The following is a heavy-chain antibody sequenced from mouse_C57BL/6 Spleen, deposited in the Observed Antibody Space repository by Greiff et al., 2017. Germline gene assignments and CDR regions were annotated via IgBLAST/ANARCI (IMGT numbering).Heavy chain of an antibody. Sequence: EVQLQESGPGMVKPSQSLSLTCTVTGYSITSGYDWHWIRHFPGNKLEWMGYISYSGSTNYNPSLKSRISITHDTSKNHFFLKLNSVTTEDTATYYCAREGIDGDYGFAYWGQGTLVTVSA. V-gene: IGHV3-1*01. D-gene: IGHD2-13*01. CDR2: ISYSGST. CDR3: AREGIDGDYGFAY. CDR1: GYSITSGYD. J-gene: IGHJ3*01.